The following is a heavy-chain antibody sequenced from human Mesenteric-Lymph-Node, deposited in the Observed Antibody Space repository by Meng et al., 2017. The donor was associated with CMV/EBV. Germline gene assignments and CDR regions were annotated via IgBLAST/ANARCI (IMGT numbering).Heavy chain of an antibody. CDR2: IDSDGSTT. V-gene: IGHV3-74*01. Sequence: GGSLRLSCAASGFTFSNYWMHWARQAPGKGLVWVSHIDSDGSTTTYADSVKGRFTISRDNAKNTLYLQMNSLRAEDTAVYYCTTGRWELSGTDYWGQGTLVTVSS. D-gene: IGHD1-26*01. CDR3: TTGRWELSGTDY. J-gene: IGHJ4*02. CDR1: GFTFSNYW.